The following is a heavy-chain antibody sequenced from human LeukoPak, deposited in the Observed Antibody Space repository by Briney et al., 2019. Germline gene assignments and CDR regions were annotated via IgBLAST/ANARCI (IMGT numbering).Heavy chain of an antibody. J-gene: IGHJ6*02. CDR3: ARNALLAYCGGDCYSGPYYYYGMDV. Sequence: SETLSLTCTVSGGSISSYYWSWIRQPPGKGLEWIGYIYYSGSTNYNPSLKSRVTISVDTSKNQFSLKLSSVTAADTAVYYCARNALLAYCGGDCYSGPYYYYGMDVWGQGTTVTVSS. D-gene: IGHD2-21*02. V-gene: IGHV4-59*01. CDR2: IYYSGST. CDR1: GGSISSYY.